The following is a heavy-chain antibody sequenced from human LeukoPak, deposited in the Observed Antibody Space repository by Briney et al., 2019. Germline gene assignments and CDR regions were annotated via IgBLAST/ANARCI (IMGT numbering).Heavy chain of an antibody. D-gene: IGHD6-19*01. Sequence: ASVKVSCKASGYTFTSYNMHWVRQAPGQGLEWMGWISAYNGNTNYAQKLQGRVTMTTDTSTSTAYMELRSLRSDDTAVYYCARVGEIAVAGTLYYFDYWGQGTLVTVSS. CDR1: GYTFTSYN. CDR3: ARVGEIAVAGTLYYFDY. CDR2: ISAYNGNT. J-gene: IGHJ4*02. V-gene: IGHV1-18*04.